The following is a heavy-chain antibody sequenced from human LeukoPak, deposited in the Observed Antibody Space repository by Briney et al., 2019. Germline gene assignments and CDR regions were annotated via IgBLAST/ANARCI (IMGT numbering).Heavy chain of an antibody. CDR3: TRYSSSSEVRDYYYMDV. J-gene: IGHJ6*03. Sequence: PGGSLRLSCAASGFTVSSNYMSWVRQAPGKGLEWVSVIYSGGSTYYADSVKGRFTISRDNSKNTLYLQMNSLKTEDTAVYYCTRYSSSSEVRDYYYMDVWGKGTTVTVSS. CDR2: IYSGGST. D-gene: IGHD6-13*01. CDR1: GFTVSSNY. V-gene: IGHV3-53*01.